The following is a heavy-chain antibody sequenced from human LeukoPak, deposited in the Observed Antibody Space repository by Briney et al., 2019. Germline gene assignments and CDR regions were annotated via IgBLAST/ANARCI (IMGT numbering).Heavy chain of an antibody. CDR3: ARRSLHGDYLDY. J-gene: IGHJ4*02. CDR1: GGSISSSSYY. D-gene: IGHD4-17*01. V-gene: IGHV4-39*01. Sequence: PSETLSLTCTVSGGSISSSSYYWGWIRQPPGKGLEWIGSIYYSGSTYYNPSLKSRVTISVDTSKNQFSLKLSSVTAADTAVYYCARRSLHGDYLDYWGQGTLVTVSS. CDR2: IYYSGST.